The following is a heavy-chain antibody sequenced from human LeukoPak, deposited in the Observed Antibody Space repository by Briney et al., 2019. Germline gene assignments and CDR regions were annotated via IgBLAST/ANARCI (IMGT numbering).Heavy chain of an antibody. V-gene: IGHV3-7*01. J-gene: IGHJ4*02. CDR1: GFTFSSYW. CDR2: IKHNGDEL. D-gene: IGHD5-18*01. Sequence: PGGSLRLSCAASGFTFSSYWMTWVRQAPGKGLEWVANIKHNGDELNYVDSVEDRFTISRDNAKNSLYLHMTSLRAEDTAVYYCARGARGYTYGRFDYWGQGTLVTVSS. CDR3: ARGARGYTYGRFDY.